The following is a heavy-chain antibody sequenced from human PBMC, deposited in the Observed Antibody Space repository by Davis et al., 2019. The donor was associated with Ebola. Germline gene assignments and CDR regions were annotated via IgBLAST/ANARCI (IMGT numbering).Heavy chain of an antibody. CDR1: GYTFINYD. D-gene: IGHD1-26*01. Sequence: ASVKVSCKASGYTFINYDINWVRQAAGQGLEWMGRMNPNSGDTGYAQKFRDRVTMTRNISIDTVYLELRSLKSDDTAIYFCARGRWSSWFDSWGQGTLVTVSS. CDR3: ARGRWSSWFDS. J-gene: IGHJ5*01. V-gene: IGHV1-8*02. CDR2: MNPNSGDT.